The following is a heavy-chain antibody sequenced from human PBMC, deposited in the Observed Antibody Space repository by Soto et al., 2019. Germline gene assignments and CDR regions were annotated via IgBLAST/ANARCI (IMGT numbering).Heavy chain of an antibody. D-gene: IGHD3-22*01. CDR2: ISSSGSTI. V-gene: IGHV3-48*03. CDR3: ARSPGGSGYYEPYYFDY. J-gene: IGHJ4*02. CDR1: GFTFSSYE. Sequence: LRLSCAASGFTFSSYEMNWVRQAPGKGLEWVSYISSSGSTIYYADSVRGRFTISRDNAKNSLYLQMNSLRAEDTAVYYCARSPGGSGYYEPYYFDYWGQGTLVTVSS.